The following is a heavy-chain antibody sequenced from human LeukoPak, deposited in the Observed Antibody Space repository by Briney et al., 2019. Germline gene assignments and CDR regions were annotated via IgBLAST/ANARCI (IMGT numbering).Heavy chain of an antibody. J-gene: IGHJ4*02. V-gene: IGHV3-7*03. CDR1: GFTFSSYW. CDR3: ARGKYQLSGDY. Sequence: GGSLRLSCAASGFTFSSYWMSWVRQAPGKGLEWVANIKQDGSEKYYVASVNGRFTISRDNAKNSLYLQMNSLRVEDTAGDYCARGKYQLSGDYWGQGTLVTVSS. CDR2: IKQDGSEK. D-gene: IGHD2-2*01.